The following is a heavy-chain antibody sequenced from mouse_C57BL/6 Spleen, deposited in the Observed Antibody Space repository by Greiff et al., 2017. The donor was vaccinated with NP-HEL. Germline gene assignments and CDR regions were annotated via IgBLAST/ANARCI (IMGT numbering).Heavy chain of an antibody. Sequence: EVQLVESGGDLVKPGGSLKLSCAASGFTFSSYGMSWVRQTPDKRLEWVATISSGGSYTYYPDSVKGRFTISRDNAKNTLYLQMSSLKSEDTAMYYCARHEGGYDYFDYWGQGTTLTVSS. V-gene: IGHV5-6*01. D-gene: IGHD2-2*01. CDR2: ISSGGSYT. CDR3: ARHEGGYDYFDY. J-gene: IGHJ2*01. CDR1: GFTFSSYG.